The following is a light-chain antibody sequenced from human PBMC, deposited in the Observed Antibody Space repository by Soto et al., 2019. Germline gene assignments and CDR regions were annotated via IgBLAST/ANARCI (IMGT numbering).Light chain of an antibody. CDR1: SNDVGSYNL. J-gene: IGLJ1*01. CDR2: EGS. Sequence: QSALTQPAPVSGSPGQSITISCTGTSNDVGSYNLVSWYQHHPGKAPKLMIFEGSKRPSGVSNRFSGSKSGNTASLTISGVQAEDEAVFYCCSYAGSNYYAFGTGTKVTVL. CDR3: CSYAGSNYYA. V-gene: IGLV2-23*01.